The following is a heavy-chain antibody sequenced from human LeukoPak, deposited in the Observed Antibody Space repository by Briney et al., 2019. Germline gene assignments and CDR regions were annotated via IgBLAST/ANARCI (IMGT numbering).Heavy chain of an antibody. CDR1: GGSITSSSYY. Sequence: SETLSLTCTVSGGSITSSSYYWGWIRQPPGKGLEWIGSIYYSGSPYYNPSLKSRVTISLDTSKNQFSLNLSSVTAADTAVYYCARVVVADFDYWGQGTLVTVSS. CDR2: IYYSGSP. CDR3: ARVVVADFDY. V-gene: IGHV4-39*01. D-gene: IGHD2-15*01. J-gene: IGHJ4*02.